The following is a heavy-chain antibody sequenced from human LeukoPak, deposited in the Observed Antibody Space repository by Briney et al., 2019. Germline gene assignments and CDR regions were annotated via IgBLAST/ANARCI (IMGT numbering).Heavy chain of an antibody. Sequence: ASVKVSCKASGYTFTSYYMHWVRQAPGQGLEWMGIINPSGGSTSYAQKFQGRVTMTRDMSTSTVYMELSSLRSEDTAVYYCARGVAAAGTPSYNWFDPWGQGTLVTVSS. CDR3: ARGVAAAGTPSYNWFDP. D-gene: IGHD6-13*01. V-gene: IGHV1-46*01. CDR2: INPSGGST. J-gene: IGHJ5*02. CDR1: GYTFTSYY.